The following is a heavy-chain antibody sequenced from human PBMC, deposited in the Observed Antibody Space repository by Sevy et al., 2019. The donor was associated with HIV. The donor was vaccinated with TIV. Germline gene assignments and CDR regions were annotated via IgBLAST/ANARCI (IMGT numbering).Heavy chain of an antibody. V-gene: IGHV3-48*01. Sequence: GGSLRLSCAASGFTFSSYSMNWVRQAPGKGLEWVSYRSSSSSTIYYADSVKGRFTISRDNAKNSLYLQMNSLRAEDTAVYYCARVGIVVGGAFDIWGQGTMVTVSS. CDR2: RSSSSSTI. D-gene: IGHD2-15*01. CDR3: ARVGIVVGGAFDI. J-gene: IGHJ3*02. CDR1: GFTFSSYS.